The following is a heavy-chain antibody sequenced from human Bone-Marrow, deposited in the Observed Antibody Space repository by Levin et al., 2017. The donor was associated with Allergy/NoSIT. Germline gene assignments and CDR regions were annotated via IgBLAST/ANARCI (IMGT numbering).Heavy chain of an antibody. J-gene: IGHJ3*02. D-gene: IGHD3-10*01. CDR1: GFTLSNYW. V-gene: IGHV3-7*01. CDR2: INQDGSEK. Sequence: ASVKVSCAASGFTLSNYWTTWVRQAPGKGLEWVTNINQDGSEKQYVDSVKGRFTISRDYANNSVYLQMSSLRADDTATYYCTRDPYDTVGYGGYGACEIWGQGTMVSGSS. CDR3: TRDPYDTVGYGGYGACEI.